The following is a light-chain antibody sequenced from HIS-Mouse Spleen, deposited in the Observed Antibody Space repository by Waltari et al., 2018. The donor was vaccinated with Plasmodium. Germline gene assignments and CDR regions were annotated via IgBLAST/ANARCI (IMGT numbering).Light chain of an antibody. V-gene: IGLV3-21*02. CDR1: NTGSNS. J-gene: IGLJ2*01. CDR2: DDS. CDR3: QVWDSSSDHVV. Sequence: SHLLTQPPSVSDALAQTASITWGATNTGSNSVHWYQQKPGQAPVLVVYDDSDRPSGIPERFSGSNSGNTATLTISRVEAGDEADYYCQVWDSSSDHVVFGGGTKLTVL.